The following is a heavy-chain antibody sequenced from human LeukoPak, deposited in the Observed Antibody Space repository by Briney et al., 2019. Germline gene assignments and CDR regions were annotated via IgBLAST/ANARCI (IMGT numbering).Heavy chain of an antibody. CDR2: IYTGGST. CDR3: ARGTTAVTAGVY. V-gene: IGHV3-66*01. J-gene: IGHJ4*02. D-gene: IGHD4-23*01. Sequence: GGSLRLSCAVSGFTVSSNYMSWVRQAPGKGLEWVSVIYTGGSTYYADSVKGRFTISRDNSKNTLYLQMNSLRAEDMAVYYCARGTTAVTAGVYWGQGTLVTVSS. CDR1: GFTVSSNY.